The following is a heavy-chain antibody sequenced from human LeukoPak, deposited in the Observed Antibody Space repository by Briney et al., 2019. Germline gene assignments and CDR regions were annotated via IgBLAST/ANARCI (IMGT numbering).Heavy chain of an antibody. V-gene: IGHV3-30*18. CDR3: AKGGITIFGVVMADIDY. J-gene: IGHJ4*02. CDR2: ISYDGSNK. D-gene: IGHD3-3*01. CDR1: GFTFSSYG. Sequence: GGSLRLSCAASGFTFSSYGMHWVRQAPGKGLEWVAVISYDGSNKYYADSVKGRFTISRDNSKNTLYLQMNSLRAEDTAVYYCAKGGITIFGVVMADIDYWGQGTLVTVSS.